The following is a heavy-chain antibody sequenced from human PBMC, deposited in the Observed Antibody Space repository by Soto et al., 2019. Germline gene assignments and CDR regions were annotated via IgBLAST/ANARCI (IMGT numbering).Heavy chain of an antibody. Sequence: GGSLRLSCAASGFTFSSYAMSWVRQAPGKGLEWVSAISGSGGSTYYADSVKGRFTISRDNSKNTLYLQMNSLRAEDTAVYYCAKVGGISYYYYYYMDVWGKGTTVTVSS. CDR3: AKVGGISYYYYYYMDV. V-gene: IGHV3-23*01. CDR2: ISGSGGST. CDR1: GFTFSSYA. J-gene: IGHJ6*03. D-gene: IGHD3-16*01.